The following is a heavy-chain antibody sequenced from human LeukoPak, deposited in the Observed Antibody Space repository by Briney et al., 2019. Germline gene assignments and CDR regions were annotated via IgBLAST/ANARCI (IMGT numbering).Heavy chain of an antibody. CDR1: GGSFSGYY. V-gene: IGHV4-34*01. D-gene: IGHD4-23*01. CDR2: INHSGST. CDR3: AVGEYGGNNVVY. J-gene: IGHJ4*02. Sequence: SETLSLTCAVYGGSFSGYYWSWIRQPPGKGLEWIGEINHSGSTNYNPSLKSRVTISVDTSKNQFSLKLSAVTAADTAVYYCAVGEYGGNNVVYWGQGNLVTVSS.